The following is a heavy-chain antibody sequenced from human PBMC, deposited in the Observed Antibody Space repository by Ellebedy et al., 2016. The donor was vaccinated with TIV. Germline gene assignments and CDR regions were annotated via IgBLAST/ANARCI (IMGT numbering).Heavy chain of an antibody. V-gene: IGHV3-33*08. D-gene: IGHD6-19*01. CDR2: IWYDGSNK. CDR3: ARYSSGLDY. J-gene: IGHJ4*02. CDR1: GFTFSSYG. Sequence: GESLKISXAASGFTFSSYGMHWVRQAPGKGLEWVAVIWYDGSNKYYVDSVKGRFTISRDNSKNTLYLQMNSLRADDTAVYYCARYSSGLDYWGQGTLVTVSS.